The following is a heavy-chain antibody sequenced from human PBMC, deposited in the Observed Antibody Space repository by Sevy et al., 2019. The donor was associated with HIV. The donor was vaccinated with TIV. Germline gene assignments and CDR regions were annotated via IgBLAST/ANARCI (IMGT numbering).Heavy chain of an antibody. CDR3: AKGGYSSSWYRFDP. J-gene: IGHJ5*02. CDR1: GFTFSSYG. Sequence: GGSLRLSCAASGFTFSSYGMHWVRQAPGKGLGWVAVISYDGSNKYYADSVKGRFTISRDNSKNTLYLQMNSLRAEDTAVYYCAKGGYSSSWYRFDPWGQGTLVTVSS. D-gene: IGHD6-13*01. CDR2: ISYDGSNK. V-gene: IGHV3-30*18.